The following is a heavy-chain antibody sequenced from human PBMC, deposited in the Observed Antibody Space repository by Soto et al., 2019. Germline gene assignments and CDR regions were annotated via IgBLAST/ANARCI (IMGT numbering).Heavy chain of an antibody. CDR1: GGTFNSYA. CDR3: ARASVGGYYYHGMDV. CDR2: IIPIFGTA. Sequence: SVKVSCNASGGTFNSYAIRWVRQAPGQGLEWMGGIIPIFGTANYAQKFQGRVTITADESTSTAYMELSSLRSEDTAVYSCARASVGGYYYHGMDVWGPGTTVTVSS. V-gene: IGHV1-69*13. D-gene: IGHD2-15*01. J-gene: IGHJ6*02.